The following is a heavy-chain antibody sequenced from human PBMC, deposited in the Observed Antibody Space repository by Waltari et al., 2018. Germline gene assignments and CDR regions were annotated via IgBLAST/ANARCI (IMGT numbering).Heavy chain of an antibody. D-gene: IGHD1-26*01. CDR1: GFTFRNYE. Sequence: EVQLVESGGGLVQPGGSLRLLCAASGFTFRNYEINWVRQAPGKGLEWVSYISGWASTIFYADSVKGRFTISRDNAKNSVYLEMNSLRADDTAIYYCAIGEGGANEYWGQGTLVTVSS. CDR2: ISGWASTI. V-gene: IGHV3-48*03. J-gene: IGHJ4*01. CDR3: AIGEGGANEY.